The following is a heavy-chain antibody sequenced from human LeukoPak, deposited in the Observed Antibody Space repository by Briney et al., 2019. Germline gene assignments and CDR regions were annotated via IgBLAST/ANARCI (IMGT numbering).Heavy chain of an antibody. CDR1: GYTFTSYD. CDR2: MNPNSGNT. J-gene: IGHJ3*02. D-gene: IGHD3-3*01. V-gene: IGHV1-8*03. CDR3: ARGLLRFLGWSITGDAFDI. Sequence: ASVKVSCKASGYTFTSYDINWVRQATGQGLEWMGWMNPNSGNTGYAQKFQGRVTITRNTSISTAYMELSSLRSEDTAVYYCARGLLRFLGWSITGDAFDIWGQGTMVTVSS.